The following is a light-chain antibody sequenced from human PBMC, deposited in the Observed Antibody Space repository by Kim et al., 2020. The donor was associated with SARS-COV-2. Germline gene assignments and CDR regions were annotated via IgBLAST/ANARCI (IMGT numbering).Light chain of an antibody. J-gene: IGLJ3*02. CDR1: RLGDKY. Sequence: SHELTQPPSVSVSPGQTASLTCSGDRLGDKYASWYQQKPGQSPVLVIYNDSRRPSGIPERFSGSNSGNTATLTISGTQAIDEADYYCQAWDNNNGVFGGGTQLTVL. CDR2: NDS. CDR3: QAWDNNNGV. V-gene: IGLV3-1*01.